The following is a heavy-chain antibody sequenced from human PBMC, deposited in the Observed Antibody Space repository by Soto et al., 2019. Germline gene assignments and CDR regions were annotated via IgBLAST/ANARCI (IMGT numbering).Heavy chain of an antibody. J-gene: IGHJ4*02. CDR2: ISSRSDAI. V-gene: IGHV3-48*02. D-gene: IGHD2-21*02. Sequence: VQLVESGGGLVYPGGSLRLSCVGSGFSFSDYSINWVRQAPGKGLQWISYISSRSDAIHYADSVKGRFTVFRDNAKNAVFLQMNSLRDDDTAIYYCARLPKGSLVTAWGQGTQVTVSS. CDR1: GFSFSDYS. CDR3: ARLPKGSLVTA.